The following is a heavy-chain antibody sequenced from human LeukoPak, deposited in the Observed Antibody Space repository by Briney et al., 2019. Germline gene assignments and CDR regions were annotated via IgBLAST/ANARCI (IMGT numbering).Heavy chain of an antibody. V-gene: IGHV3-23*01. CDR3: AKDVSWWVTADY. CDR2: VGGDEKT. D-gene: IGHD2-21*02. CDR1: GFSFSGNA. J-gene: IGHJ4*02. Sequence: GGFLSLSCAASGFSFSGNAMSWVRQVPGRGLEWVSGVGGDEKTHYADFVRGRFTISRDNARNTVSLQMNSLTVEDAAVYYCAKDVSWWVTADYWGQGVLVTVSS.